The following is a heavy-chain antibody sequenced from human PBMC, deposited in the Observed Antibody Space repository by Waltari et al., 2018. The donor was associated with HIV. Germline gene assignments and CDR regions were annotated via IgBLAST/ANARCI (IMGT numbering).Heavy chain of an antibody. CDR3: ARALIFCNKGVCYRDEFDF. CDR1: GFTFEYYW. D-gene: IGHD2-8*01. V-gene: IGHV3-7*01. J-gene: IGHJ4*02. Sequence: DVQLEESGGGLVQPGGSLRLSCVASGFTFEYYWMNWIRQTPGKGVEWNARNKGDVAELYYVDAVKSRFTVSRDNPKKSVFLHMSGLRGDDTALYFCARALIFCNKGVCYRDEFDFWGLGTLVTVSS. CDR2: NKGDVAEL.